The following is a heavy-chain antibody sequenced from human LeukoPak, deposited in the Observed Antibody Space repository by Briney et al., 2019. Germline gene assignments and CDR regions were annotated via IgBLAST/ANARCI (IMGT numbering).Heavy chain of an antibody. D-gene: IGHD2-15*01. J-gene: IGHJ5*02. V-gene: IGHV4-34*01. CDR1: GGSFSGYY. CDR2: INHSGST. CDR3: ARVAGGGGWFDP. Sequence: KASETLSLTCAVYGGSFSGYYWSWIRQPPGKGLEWIGEINHSGSTNYNPSLKSRVTISVDTSKNQFPLKLSSVTAADTAVYYCARVAGGGGWFDPWGQGTLVTVSS.